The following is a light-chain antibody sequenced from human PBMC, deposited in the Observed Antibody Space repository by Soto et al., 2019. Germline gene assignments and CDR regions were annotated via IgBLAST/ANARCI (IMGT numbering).Light chain of an antibody. CDR1: NVGSKS. V-gene: IGLV3-21*02. CDR3: QVWDDSTDHIYV. Sequence: SYELTQPPSVSVAPGQTARITCGGNNVGSKSVHWYQQKSGQAPVVVVYDDTDRPSGIPERFSGSNSGNTATLTISRVEAGDEADYYCQVWDDSTDHIYVFGTGTKVTLL. J-gene: IGLJ1*01. CDR2: DDT.